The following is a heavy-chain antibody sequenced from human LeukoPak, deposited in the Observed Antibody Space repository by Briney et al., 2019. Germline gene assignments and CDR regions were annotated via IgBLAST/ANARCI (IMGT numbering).Heavy chain of an antibody. CDR2: IFSRSESI. D-gene: IGHD2-2*01. CDR3: ARDFLHSSTSRPFDY. V-gene: IGHV3-21*01. J-gene: IGHJ4*02. Sequence: GGSLRLSCAASGFTFGAYTMNWVRQAPGKGLEWVSCIFSRSESIFYADLVKGRFTISRDNAKNSLYLQMDSLRAEDTAVYYCARDFLHSSTSRPFDYWGQGTLVTVSS. CDR1: GFTFGAYT.